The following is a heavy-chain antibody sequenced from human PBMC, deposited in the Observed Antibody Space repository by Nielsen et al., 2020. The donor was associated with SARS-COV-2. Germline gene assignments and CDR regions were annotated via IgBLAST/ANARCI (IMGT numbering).Heavy chain of an antibody. J-gene: IGHJ4*02. CDR2: ISAYNGNT. CDR1: GYTFTSYA. Sequence: ASVKVSCKASGYTFTSYAMNWVRQAPGQGLEWMGWISAYNGNTNYAQKLQGRVTMTTDTSTSTAYMELRSLRSDDTAVYYCARDWRGYYSFDYWGQGTLVTVSS. V-gene: IGHV1-18*01. D-gene: IGHD3-3*01. CDR3: ARDWRGYYSFDY.